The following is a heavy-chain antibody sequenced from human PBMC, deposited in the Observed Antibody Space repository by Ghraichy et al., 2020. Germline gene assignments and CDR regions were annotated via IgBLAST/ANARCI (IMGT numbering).Heavy chain of an antibody. CDR2: ISGSGGST. J-gene: IGHJ4*02. V-gene: IGHV3-23*01. CDR1: GFTFSSYA. Sequence: GGSLRLSCAASGFTFSSYAMSWVRQAPGKGLEWVSAISGSGGSTYYADSVKGRFTISRDNSKNTLYLQMNSLRAEDTAVYYCAKGEIGYCSSTSCRGFDYWGQGTLVTVSS. D-gene: IGHD2-2*01. CDR3: AKGEIGYCSSTSCRGFDY.